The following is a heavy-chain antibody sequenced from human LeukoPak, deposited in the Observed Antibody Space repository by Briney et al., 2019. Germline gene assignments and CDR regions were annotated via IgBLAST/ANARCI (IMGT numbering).Heavy chain of an antibody. V-gene: IGHV4-34*01. CDR3: ARETDYYDSSGYSHFGY. CDR1: GGSFSGYY. D-gene: IGHD3-22*01. Sequence: SETLSLTCAVYGGSFSGYYWSWIRQPPGKGLEWIGEINHSGSTNYNPSLKSRVTISVDTSKNQFSLKLSSVTAADTAVYYCARETDYYDSSGYSHFGYWGQGTLVTVSS. J-gene: IGHJ4*02. CDR2: INHSGST.